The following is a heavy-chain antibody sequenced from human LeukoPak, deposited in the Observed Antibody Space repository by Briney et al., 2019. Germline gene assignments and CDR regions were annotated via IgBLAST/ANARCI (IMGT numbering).Heavy chain of an antibody. CDR2: ISGSGGKT. J-gene: IGHJ4*02. V-gene: IGHV3-23*01. D-gene: IGHD3-16*01. CDR1: GLTFSTYA. CDR3: ARAPGGRSDY. Sequence: GRSLRLSCTVSGLTFSTYAMTWVRQAPGKGLEWISTISGSGGKTFYADSVKGRFTVSRDNAKNSLYLQMNSLRAEDTAVYHCARAPGGRSDYWGQGTLVTVSS.